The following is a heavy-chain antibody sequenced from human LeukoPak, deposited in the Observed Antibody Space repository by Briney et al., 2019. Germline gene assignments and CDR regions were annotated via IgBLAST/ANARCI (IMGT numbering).Heavy chain of an antibody. D-gene: IGHD6-13*01. V-gene: IGHV3-30*03. Sequence: VTLSCVDCRFTFSSHCLLWVRLAPAAGLEWVAVVSSDGSIKYNADSVKGRFTISRHTSKNTVYLQMNSLGAEDTAFYYCARGYSSSWLGYFDYWGQGTLVTVSS. CDR1: RFTFSSHC. J-gene: IGHJ4*02. CDR3: ARGYSSSWLGYFDY. CDR2: VSSDGSIK.